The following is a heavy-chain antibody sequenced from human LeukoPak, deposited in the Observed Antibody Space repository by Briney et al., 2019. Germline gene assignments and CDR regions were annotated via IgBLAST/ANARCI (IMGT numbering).Heavy chain of an antibody. CDR1: GGTFSSYA. Sequence: SVKVSCKASGGTFSSYAISWVRQAPGQGLEWMGRIIPILGIANYAQKFQGRVTITADKSTSTAYMELSRLRSEDTAVYYCARDGGYSYGYSDYYYGMDVWGQGTTVTVSS. D-gene: IGHD5-18*01. V-gene: IGHV1-69*04. J-gene: IGHJ6*02. CDR2: IIPILGIA. CDR3: ARDGGYSYGYSDYYYGMDV.